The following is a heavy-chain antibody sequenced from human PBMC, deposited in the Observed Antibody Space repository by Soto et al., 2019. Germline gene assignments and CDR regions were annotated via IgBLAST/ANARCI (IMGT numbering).Heavy chain of an antibody. CDR1: GITFSRHS. CDR2: ISSEGSNK. J-gene: IGHJ5*02. Sequence: QVQLVESGGGVVQPGRSLRLSCTASGITFSRHSMHWVRQAPGRGLEWVAVISSEGSNKFYADSVKGRFTISRDNSKNTLYLQMNSLRSEDTAFYHCAGIKTGTTGWFDPWGQGTQVTVSS. D-gene: IGHD1-1*01. V-gene: IGHV3-30-3*01. CDR3: AGIKTGTTGWFDP.